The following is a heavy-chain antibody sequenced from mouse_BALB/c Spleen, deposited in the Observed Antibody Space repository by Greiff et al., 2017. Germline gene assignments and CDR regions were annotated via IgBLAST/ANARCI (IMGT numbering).Heavy chain of an antibody. J-gene: IGHJ2*01. Sequence: EVKVVESGGGLVKPGGSLKLSCAASGFAFSSYDMSWVRQTPEKRLEWVAYISSGGGSTYYPDTVKGPFTISRDNAKNTLYLQMSSLKSEDTAMYYCARRYYFDYWGQGTTLTVSS. CDR2: ISSGGGST. CDR1: GFAFSSYD. V-gene: IGHV5-12-1*01. CDR3: ARRYYFDY.